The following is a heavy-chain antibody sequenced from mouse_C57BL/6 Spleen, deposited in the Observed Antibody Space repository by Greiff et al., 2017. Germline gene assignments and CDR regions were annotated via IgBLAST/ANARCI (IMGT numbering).Heavy chain of an antibody. CDR2: IRNKANGYTT. V-gene: IGHV7-3*01. CDR1: GFTFTDYY. CDR3: ARSVYYFDY. J-gene: IGHJ2*01. Sequence: EVQRVESGGGLVQPGGSLSLSCAASGFTFTDYYMSWVRQPPGKALEWLGFIRNKANGYTTEYSASVKGRFTISRDNSQSILYLQMNALRAEDSATYYCARSVYYFDYWGQGTTLTVSS.